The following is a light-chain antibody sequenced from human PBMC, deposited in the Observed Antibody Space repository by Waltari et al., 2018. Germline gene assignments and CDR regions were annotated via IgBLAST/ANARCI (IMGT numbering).Light chain of an antibody. CDR3: QQYDVLQYT. CDR1: QDITNC. V-gene: IGKV1-33*01. CDR2: DAS. Sequence: DIQMTQSPSSLSASVGDRVTITCQASQDITNCLNWYQQKPGQAPKLLIYDASNLKTWVPSRFSGRGFGTDFTFTISSLQPEDVATYYCQQYDVLQYTFGPGTKVNLK. J-gene: IGKJ3*01.